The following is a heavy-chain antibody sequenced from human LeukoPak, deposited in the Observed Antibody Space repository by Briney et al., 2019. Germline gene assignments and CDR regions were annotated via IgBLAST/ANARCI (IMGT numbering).Heavy chain of an antibody. D-gene: IGHD6-19*01. CDR3: ARDNEWLVYTGNTYYYYYYMDV. CDR1: GFTFSSYW. V-gene: IGHV3-7*01. CDR2: IKQDGSEK. J-gene: IGHJ6*03. Sequence: GGSLRLSCAASGFTFSSYWMSWVRQAPGKGLEWVANIKQDGSEKYYVDSVKGRFTISRDNAKNSLYLQMNSLRAEDTAVYYCARDNEWLVYTGNTYYYYYYMDVWGKGTTVTVSS.